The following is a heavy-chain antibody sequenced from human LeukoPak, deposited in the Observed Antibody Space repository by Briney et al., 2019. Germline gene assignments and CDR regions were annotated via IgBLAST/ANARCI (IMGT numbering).Heavy chain of an antibody. V-gene: IGHV3-23*01. CDR3: AKKIDGFGETKYYYGMDV. D-gene: IGHD3-10*01. CDR1: GFTFSSYA. Sequence: GGSLRLSCAASGFTFSSYAMSWVRQAPGKGLEWVSAISGSGGSTYYADSVKGRFTISRDNSKNTLYLQMNSLRAEDTAVYYCAKKIDGFGETKYYYGMDVWGQGTTVTVSS. J-gene: IGHJ6*02. CDR2: ISGSGGST.